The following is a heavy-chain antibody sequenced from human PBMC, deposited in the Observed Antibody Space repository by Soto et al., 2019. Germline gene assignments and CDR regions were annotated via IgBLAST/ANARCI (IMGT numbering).Heavy chain of an antibody. D-gene: IGHD3-22*01. J-gene: IGHJ6*02. CDR3: ARSPDSSCYYPRWYYYGMDV. Sequence: QVQLQESGPGLVKPSGTLSLTCPVSGGSISRSNWWSWVRQPPGKGLEWIGEIYHSGSTNYNPSLNCQVTISVDKSKNQFSLKLSIVNAAVAAVYYYARSPDSSCYYPRWYYYGMDVWGQGTTVTVSS. V-gene: IGHV4-4*02. CDR2: IYHSGST. CDR1: GGSISRSNW.